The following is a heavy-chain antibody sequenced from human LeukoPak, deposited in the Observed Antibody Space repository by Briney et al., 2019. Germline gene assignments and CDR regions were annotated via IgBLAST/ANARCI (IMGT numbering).Heavy chain of an antibody. V-gene: IGHV3-23*01. D-gene: IGHD3-16*02. Sequence: GGSLRLSCAASGFTFSAYAMNWVRQAPGKGLEWVSVISGGGVSTYYADSVKGRFTISRDNSKNTLYLQMNGLRAEDTAVYYCAKDRRYSTVYYYFXXWGQGALVTVX. J-gene: IGHJ4*02. CDR2: ISGGGVST. CDR3: AKDRRYSTVYYYFXX. CDR1: GFTFSAYA.